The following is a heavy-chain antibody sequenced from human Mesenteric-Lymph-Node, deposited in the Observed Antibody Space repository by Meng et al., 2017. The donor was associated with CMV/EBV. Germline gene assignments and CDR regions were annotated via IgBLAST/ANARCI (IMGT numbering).Heavy chain of an antibody. J-gene: IGHJ6*02. CDR1: Y. V-gene: IGHV4-34*01. D-gene: IGHD3-3*01. CDR2: INHSGSP. Sequence: YWNWIRQPPGKGLEWIGEINHSGSPNYNPSLKSRVIISVDTSKNQFSLKLSSVTAADTAVYYCARGGGADIGFWSGYLRYYYGMDVWGQGTTVTVSS. CDR3: ARGGGADIGFWSGYLRYYYGMDV.